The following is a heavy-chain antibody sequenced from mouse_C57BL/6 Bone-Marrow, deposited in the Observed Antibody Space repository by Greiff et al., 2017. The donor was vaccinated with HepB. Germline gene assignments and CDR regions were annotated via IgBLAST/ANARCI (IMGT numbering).Heavy chain of an antibody. Sequence: QVHVKQPGAELVKPGASVKLSCKASGYTFTSYWMHWVKQRPGQGLEWIGMIHPNSGSTNYNEKFKSKATLTVDKSSSRAYMQLSSLTSEDSAVYFCARERPPGDYWGPGTTLTVSS. J-gene: IGHJ2*01. V-gene: IGHV1-64*01. CDR1: GYTFTSYW. CDR2: IHPNSGST. CDR3: ARERPPGDY.